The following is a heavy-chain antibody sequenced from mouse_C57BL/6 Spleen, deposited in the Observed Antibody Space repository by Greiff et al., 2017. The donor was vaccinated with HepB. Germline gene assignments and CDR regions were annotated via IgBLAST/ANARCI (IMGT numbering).Heavy chain of an antibody. CDR3: ARPIYDGPRGFAY. J-gene: IGHJ3*01. D-gene: IGHD2-3*01. CDR2: IYPSDSET. CDR1: GYTFTSYW. V-gene: IGHV1-61*01. Sequence: QVQLQQSGAELVRPGSSVKLSCKASGYTFTSYWMDWVKQRPGQGLEWIGNIYPSDSETHYNQKFKDKATLTVDKSSSTAYMQLSSLTSEDSAVYYCARPIYDGPRGFAYWGQGTLVTVSA.